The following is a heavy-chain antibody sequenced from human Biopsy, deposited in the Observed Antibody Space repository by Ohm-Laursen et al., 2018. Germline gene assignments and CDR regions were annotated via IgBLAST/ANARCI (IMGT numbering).Heavy chain of an antibody. CDR2: MNPDSGGT. CDR3: TRSQGYYFDH. V-gene: IGHV1-2*02. CDR1: GHTLTGHY. Sequence: SSVKVSCKASGHTLTGHYMHWVRQAPGQGPEWMGWMNPDSGGTKYAQKFQGRVTMTRDMSTSTVYMELSSLRSDDTAIYYCTRSQGYYFDHWGQGTLVSVSS. J-gene: IGHJ4*02.